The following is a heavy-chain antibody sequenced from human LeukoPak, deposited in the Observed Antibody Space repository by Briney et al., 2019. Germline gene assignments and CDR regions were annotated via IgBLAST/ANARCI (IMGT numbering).Heavy chain of an antibody. V-gene: IGHV3-21*01. CDR3: ARDRSIAARPNWFDP. Sequence: PGGSLRLSCAASGFTFSSYSMYWVRQAPGKGLEWVSSISSSSSYIYYADSVKGRFTISRDNAKNSLYLQMNSLRAEDTAVYYCARDRSIAARPNWFDPWGRGTLVTVSS. CDR2: ISSSSSYI. J-gene: IGHJ5*02. D-gene: IGHD6-6*01. CDR1: GFTFSSYS.